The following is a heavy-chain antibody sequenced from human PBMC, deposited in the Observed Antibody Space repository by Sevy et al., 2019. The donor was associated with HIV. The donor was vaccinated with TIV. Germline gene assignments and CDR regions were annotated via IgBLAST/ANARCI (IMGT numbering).Heavy chain of an antibody. CDR3: ARRSAMVGDY. V-gene: IGHV5-51*01. CDR1: GYSFTSYW. Sequence: GESLEISCKGSGYSFTSYWIGWVRQMPGKGLEWMGMIYPGDSDTRYIPSFQGQVTISADKSISTAYLQWSSLKASDTAMYYCARRSAMVGDYWGQGTLVTVSS. D-gene: IGHD2-8*01. CDR2: IYPGDSDT. J-gene: IGHJ4*02.